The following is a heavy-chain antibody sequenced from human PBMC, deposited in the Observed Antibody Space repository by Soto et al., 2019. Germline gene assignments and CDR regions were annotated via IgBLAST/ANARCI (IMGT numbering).Heavy chain of an antibody. D-gene: IGHD4-4*01. CDR1: GDSVSSNSAA. V-gene: IGHV6-1*01. J-gene: IGHJ6*03. CDR2: TYYRSRWYN. Sequence: QVQLQESGPGLGKPSQTLSLTCAISGDSVSSNSAAWNWIRLSPSRGLEWLARTYYRSRWYNDYEVSVRSRVTDNPDISKNQFSLQLPSVTPEDTAVYYCAVTTSHKWYYMDDWCKGTTVTVS. CDR3: AVTTSHKWYYMDD.